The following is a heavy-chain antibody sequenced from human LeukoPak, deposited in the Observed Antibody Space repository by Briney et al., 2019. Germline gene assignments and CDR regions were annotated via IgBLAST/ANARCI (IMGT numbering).Heavy chain of an antibody. CDR3: ARDRKGYCSSTSCKPLDY. D-gene: IGHD2-2*01. V-gene: IGHV3-11*01. Sequence: PGGSLRLSCAASGFTFSDYYMSWIRQAPGKGLEWVAYISSIGSTIYYADSVKGRFTISRDNAKNSLYLQMNSLRAEDTAVYYCARDRKGYCSSTSCKPLDYWGQGTLVTVSS. CDR2: ISSIGSTI. CDR1: GFTFSDYY. J-gene: IGHJ4*02.